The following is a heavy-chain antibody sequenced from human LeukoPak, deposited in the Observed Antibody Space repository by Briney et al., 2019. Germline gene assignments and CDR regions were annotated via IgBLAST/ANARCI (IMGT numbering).Heavy chain of an antibody. CDR2: IYTSGST. CDR1: GGSISSGSYY. D-gene: IGHD6-25*01. CDR3: AREPAGAYYFDY. J-gene: IGHJ4*02. Sequence: SETLSLTCTVSGGSISSGSYYWSWIRQPAGEGLEWIGLIYTSGSTNYNPSLKSRVTISVDTSKNQFSLKLSSVTAADTAVYYCAREPAGAYYFDYWGQGTLVTVSS. V-gene: IGHV4-61*02.